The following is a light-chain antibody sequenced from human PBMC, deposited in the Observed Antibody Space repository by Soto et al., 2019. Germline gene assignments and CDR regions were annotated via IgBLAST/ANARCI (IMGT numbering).Light chain of an antibody. CDR3: QQRSNWPPT. V-gene: IGKV3-15*01. J-gene: IGKJ1*01. CDR2: GAS. CDR1: QSVSSN. Sequence: EIVMTQSPATLSVSPGERATLSCRASQSVSSNLAWYQQKPGQAPRLLIYGASTRATGIPARFSGSGSGTEFTLIISSLEPEDFAVYYCQQRSNWPPTFGQGTKVDIK.